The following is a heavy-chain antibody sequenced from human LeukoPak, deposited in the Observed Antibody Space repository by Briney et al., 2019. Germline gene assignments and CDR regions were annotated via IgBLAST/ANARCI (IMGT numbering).Heavy chain of an antibody. Sequence: ASVKVSCKASGYTFTSYGISWVRQAHGQGLELMGWISAYNGNTNYAQKLQGRVTMTTDTSTSTAYMELRSLRSDDTAVYYCARVDIVVVPAAKGPYYYYGMDVWGQGTTVTVSS. CDR1: GYTFTSYG. V-gene: IGHV1-18*04. CDR2: ISAYNGNT. J-gene: IGHJ6*02. D-gene: IGHD2-2*03. CDR3: ARVDIVVVPAAKGPYYYYGMDV.